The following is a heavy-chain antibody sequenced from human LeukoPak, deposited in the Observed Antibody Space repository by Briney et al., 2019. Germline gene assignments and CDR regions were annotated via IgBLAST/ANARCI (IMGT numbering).Heavy chain of an antibody. D-gene: IGHD3-16*01. CDR2: IYYSGST. J-gene: IGHJ6*03. CDR1: GGSMKNYY. V-gene: IGHV4-59*01. Sequence: SETLSLTCTVSGGSMKNYYWSWIRQPPGKGLEWIGYIYYSGSTNYNPSLKSRVTISVDTSKNQFSLKLSSVTAADTAVYYCARETSQKGAHYMDVWGKGTTVTISS. CDR3: ARETSQKGAHYMDV.